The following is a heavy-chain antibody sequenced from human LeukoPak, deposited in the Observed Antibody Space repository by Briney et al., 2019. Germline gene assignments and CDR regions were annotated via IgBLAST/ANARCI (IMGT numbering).Heavy chain of an antibody. CDR1: GFTFSSYG. J-gene: IGHJ4*02. Sequence: GGSLRLSCAASGFTFSSYGLNWVRQAPGQGLEWISYISSGSTTIYYADSVKGRFTISRDNAKNSLYLQMNSLRAEDTAVYYCARGRYCSSTGCYDAFDYWGQGTLVTVSS. CDR3: ARGRYCSSTGCYDAFDY. CDR2: ISSGSTTI. V-gene: IGHV3-48*01. D-gene: IGHD2-2*01.